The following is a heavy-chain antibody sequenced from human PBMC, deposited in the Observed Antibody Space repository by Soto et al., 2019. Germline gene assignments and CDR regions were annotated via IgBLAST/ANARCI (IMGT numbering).Heavy chain of an antibody. D-gene: IGHD3-16*01. CDR1: GFDFRSHD. V-gene: IGHV3-48*03. CDR3: ARDAAEINSYYIDF. J-gene: IGHJ4*02. CDR2: INRRGVT. Sequence: GGSLRLSCVASGFDFRSHDMNWVRQAPGKGLEWIAYINRRGVTHYADSVEGRFTISRDNAQNSLFLQMLSLRDEDTAVYYCARDAAEINSYYIDFWGQGALVTVSS.